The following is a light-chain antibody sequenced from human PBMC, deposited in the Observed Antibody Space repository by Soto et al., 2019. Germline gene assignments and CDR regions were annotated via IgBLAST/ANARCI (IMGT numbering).Light chain of an antibody. CDR2: AAS. CDR1: QGISSY. V-gene: IGKV1-9*01. J-gene: IGKJ5*01. Sequence: DIQLTQSPSFLSASVRDRVTITCRASQGISSYLAWYQQKPGKAPNLLIYAASTLQSGVPSRFSGSGSGTEFTLTISSLQPEDFATYYCQHLNTYPTFGQGTRLEIK. CDR3: QHLNTYPT.